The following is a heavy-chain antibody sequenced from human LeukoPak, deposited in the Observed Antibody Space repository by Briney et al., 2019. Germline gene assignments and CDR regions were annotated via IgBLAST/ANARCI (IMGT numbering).Heavy chain of an antibody. CDR3: VIGGTYGAGS. CDR1: GFTFANTW. Sequence: GGSLRLSCVASGFTFANTWMHWVRQAPGKGLVWVSIINNDGSSTNYADSVNGRFTISRDNAKNTLYLQMNSLRDEDTAVYYCVIGGTYGAGSWGQGTLGTVSS. D-gene: IGHD3-10*01. CDR2: INNDGSST. J-gene: IGHJ4*02. V-gene: IGHV3-74*01.